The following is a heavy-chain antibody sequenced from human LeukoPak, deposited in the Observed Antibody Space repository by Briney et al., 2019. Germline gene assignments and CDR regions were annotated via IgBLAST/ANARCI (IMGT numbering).Heavy chain of an antibody. V-gene: IGHV4-34*09. CDR2: INHSGST. CDR3: ARLSSDSSGYPELDY. Sequence: PSETLSLTCAVYGGSFSGYYWSWIRQPPGKGLEWIGEINHSGSTYYNPSLKSRVTISVDTSKNQFSLKLSSVTAADTAVYYCARLSSDSSGYPELDYWGQGTLVTVSS. CDR1: GGSFSGYY. J-gene: IGHJ4*02. D-gene: IGHD3-22*01.